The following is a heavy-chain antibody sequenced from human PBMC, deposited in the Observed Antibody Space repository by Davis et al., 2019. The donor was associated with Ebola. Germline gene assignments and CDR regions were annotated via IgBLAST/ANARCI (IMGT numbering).Heavy chain of an antibody. V-gene: IGHV3-23*01. J-gene: IGHJ5*02. CDR1: GFPFNNYA. CDR3: VKKGRLVPGDSWFDA. D-gene: IGHD1-1*01. CDR2: ITGSSDLT. Sequence: GESLKISCAASGFPFNNYAMHWVRQTPGEGPEWVSGITGSSDLTTYADSVKGRFTISRDNSKNTLYLQMNDLRVEDTAVYHCVKKGRLVPGDSWFDAWGQGTLVTVSS.